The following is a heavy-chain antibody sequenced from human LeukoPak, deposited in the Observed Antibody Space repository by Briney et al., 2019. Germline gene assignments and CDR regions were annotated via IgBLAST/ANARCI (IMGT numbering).Heavy chain of an antibody. D-gene: IGHD3-9*01. V-gene: IGHV3-53*01. J-gene: IGHJ4*02. CDR3: ARVSAPYPGNSYPGVFDY. CDR1: GFTVSSNY. CDR2: IYSGGTT. Sequence: GGSLRLSCAASGFTVSSNYMSWVRQAPGKGLEWVSIIYSGGTTYYAGSVKGRFTFSRDNSKNTLYLHMNSLRAEDTAVYYCARVSAPYPGNSYPGVFDYWGQGTLVTVSS.